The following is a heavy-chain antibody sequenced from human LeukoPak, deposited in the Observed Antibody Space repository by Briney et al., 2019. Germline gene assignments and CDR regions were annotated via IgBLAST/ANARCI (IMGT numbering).Heavy chain of an antibody. J-gene: IGHJ1*01. CDR2: IYSGGST. CDR3: AKDRDSYDSSGYYYESAEYFQH. CDR1: GFTVSNNY. Sequence: GGSLRLSCAASGFTVSNNYMRWVRQAPGKGLEWVSLIYSGGSTYYGDSVKGRFTISRDNSKNTLYLHMNSLRAEDTAVYYCAKDRDSYDSSGYYYESAEYFQHWGQGTLVTVSS. V-gene: IGHV3-53*01. D-gene: IGHD3-22*01.